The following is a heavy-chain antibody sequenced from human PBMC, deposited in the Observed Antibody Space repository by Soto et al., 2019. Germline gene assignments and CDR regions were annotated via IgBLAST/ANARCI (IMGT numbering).Heavy chain of an antibody. J-gene: IGHJ6*02. CDR3: ARGSIVAAEYGMDV. D-gene: IGHD1-26*01. CDR2: IWHDGSKK. Sequence: PLRLCCAAAGCRCSSFGVRWVRQTPGKGLEWVAVIWHDGSKKYYADSVKGRLIISRDNSKNTLYVQINSLRAEDTAVYFCARGSIVAAEYGMDVWAQGPTVTLSS. CDR1: GCRCSSFG. V-gene: IGHV3-33*01.